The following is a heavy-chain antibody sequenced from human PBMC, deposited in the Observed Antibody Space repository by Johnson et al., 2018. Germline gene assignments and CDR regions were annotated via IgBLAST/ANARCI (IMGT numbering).Heavy chain of an antibody. CDR1: GGSISSYY. V-gene: IGHV4-59*01. D-gene: IGHD1-26*01. Sequence: QVQLQESGPGLVKPSETLSLTCTVSGGSISSYYWSWIRQPPGKGLEWIGYIYYSGSTNYNPSLKSRVTISVDTSKNQFSLKLRSVTAAETAVYYWARKGRDYYSGMDVWGQGTTVTVSS. J-gene: IGHJ6*02. CDR3: ARKGRDYYSGMDV. CDR2: IYYSGST.